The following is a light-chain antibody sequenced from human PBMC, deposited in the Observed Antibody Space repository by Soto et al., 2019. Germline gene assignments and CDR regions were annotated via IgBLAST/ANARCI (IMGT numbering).Light chain of an antibody. CDR1: QSVSSN. Sequence: EIVMPQSPATLSVSPGERAPLSGRASQSVSSNLAWYQQNPGQSPRLLIYGASTRATGIPARFSGSGSGTEFTLTISSLQSEDFAVYYCQQYNNWPPWTFGQGTKVDIK. J-gene: IGKJ1*01. V-gene: IGKV3-15*01. CDR3: QQYNNWPPWT. CDR2: GAS.